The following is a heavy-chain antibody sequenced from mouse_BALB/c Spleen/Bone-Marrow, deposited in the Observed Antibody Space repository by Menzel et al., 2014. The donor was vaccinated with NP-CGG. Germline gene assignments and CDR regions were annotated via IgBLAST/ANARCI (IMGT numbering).Heavy chain of an antibody. V-gene: IGHV3-8*02. J-gene: IGHJ4*01. CDR3: ARRGGYGNYDAMDY. CDR1: GDSITSGY. Sequence: VQLQQPGPSLVKPSQTLSLPCSVTGDSITSGYWNWIRKFPGNKLEYMGYISYSGSTYYNPSLKSRISITRDTSKNQYYLQLNAVTTEDTATYYCARRGGYGNYDAMDYWGQGTSVTVSS. CDR2: ISYSGST. D-gene: IGHD2-10*02.